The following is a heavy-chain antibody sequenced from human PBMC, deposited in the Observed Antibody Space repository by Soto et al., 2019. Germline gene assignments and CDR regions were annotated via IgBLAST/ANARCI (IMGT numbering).Heavy chain of an antibody. Sequence: QVQLVQSGAEEKKPGASVKVSCKASGYTFTSYAMHWVRQAPGQRLEWMGWINAGNGNTKYSQKFQGRVTITRDTSASTADMELSSLRSEDTAVYYCARGPQPPSYDYVWGSYRPRAYYYYGMDVWGQGTTVTVSS. CDR1: GYTFTSYA. V-gene: IGHV1-3*05. J-gene: IGHJ6*02. CDR3: ARGPQPPSYDYVWGSYRPRAYYYYGMDV. CDR2: INAGNGNT. D-gene: IGHD3-16*02.